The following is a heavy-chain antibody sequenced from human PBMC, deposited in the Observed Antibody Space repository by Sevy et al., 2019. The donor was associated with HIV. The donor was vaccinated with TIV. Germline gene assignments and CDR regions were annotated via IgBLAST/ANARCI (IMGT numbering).Heavy chain of an antibody. Sequence: SETLSLTCTVSGDSIISGTYYWTWIRQPAGKGLEWIGRINISGSTNYNPSLKSRVTTSVNTSKNQFSLSLSSMTAADTAVYYWARGSTMVPHFFDYWGQGTLVTVSS. CDR1: GDSIISGTYY. CDR3: ARGSTMVPHFFDY. D-gene: IGHD3-10*01. J-gene: IGHJ4*02. V-gene: IGHV4-61*02. CDR2: INISGST.